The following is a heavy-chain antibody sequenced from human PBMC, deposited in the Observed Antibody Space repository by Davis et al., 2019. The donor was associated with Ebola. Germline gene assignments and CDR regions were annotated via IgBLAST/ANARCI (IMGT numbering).Heavy chain of an antibody. J-gene: IGHJ5*02. CDR3: ARGEGYRGWFDP. V-gene: IGHV4-59*12. D-gene: IGHD3-10*01. Sequence: SETLSLTCTVSGGSISSYYWSWIRQPPGKGLEWIGYIYYSGSTNYNPSLKSRVTISVDTSKNQFSLKLSSVTAADTAVYYCARGEGYRGWFDPWGQGTLVTVSS. CDR1: GGSISSYY. CDR2: IYYSGST.